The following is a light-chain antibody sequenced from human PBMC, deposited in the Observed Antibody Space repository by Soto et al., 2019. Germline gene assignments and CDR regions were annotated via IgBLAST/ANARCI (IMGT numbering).Light chain of an antibody. CDR2: DVS. V-gene: IGLV2-14*03. CDR3: SSYTSSRTYI. J-gene: IGLJ1*01. CDR1: SSDVGGYNY. Sequence: QSVLAQPASVSGSPGQSTTISCTGTSSDVGGYNYVSWYQQHPGKAPKLIFYDVSNRPSGVSNRFSGSKSGNTASLTISGLQAEDEADYYCSSYTSSRTYIFGTGTKVTVL.